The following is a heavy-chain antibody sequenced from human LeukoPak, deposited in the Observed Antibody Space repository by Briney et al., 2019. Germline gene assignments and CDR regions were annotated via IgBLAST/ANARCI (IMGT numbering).Heavy chain of an antibody. CDR1: GYTFTGYY. D-gene: IGHD3-10*01. V-gene: IGHV1-2*02. CDR3: ARVAYGEKNALDV. Sequence: ASVKVSCKASGYTFTGYYMHWVRQAPGQGLEWMGWINPNSGGTNYAQKFQGRVTMTRDTSISTAYMELSRLRSDDTAMYYCARVAYGEKNALDVWGQGTMVTVSS. CDR2: INPNSGGT. J-gene: IGHJ3*01.